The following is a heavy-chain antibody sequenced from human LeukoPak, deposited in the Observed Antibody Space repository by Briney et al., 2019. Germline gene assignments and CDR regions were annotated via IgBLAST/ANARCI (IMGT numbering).Heavy chain of an antibody. CDR3: ARKDFSSGSFSY. J-gene: IGHJ4*02. V-gene: IGHV3-11*04. Sequence: CIGLSGSPLDHADSVRGRFTISRDNDKNSLYLDMNSLRAEDTAVYYCARKDFSSGSFSYWGQGTLVTVSS. CDR2: IGLSGSPL. D-gene: IGHD3-22*01.